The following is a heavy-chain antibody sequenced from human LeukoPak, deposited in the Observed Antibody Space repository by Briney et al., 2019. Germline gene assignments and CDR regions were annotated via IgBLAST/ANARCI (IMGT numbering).Heavy chain of an antibody. CDR2: IIPIFGTA. D-gene: IGHD6-19*01. Sequence: GASVKVSCKASGGTFSSYAISWVRQAPGQGLEWVGGIIPIFGTANYAQKFQSKVTITADESTSTAYMELGSQRSEDTAVYYCARDGWLEDPYFDYWGQGTLVTVSS. CDR1: GGTFSSYA. V-gene: IGHV1-69*13. J-gene: IGHJ4*02. CDR3: ARDGWLEDPYFDY.